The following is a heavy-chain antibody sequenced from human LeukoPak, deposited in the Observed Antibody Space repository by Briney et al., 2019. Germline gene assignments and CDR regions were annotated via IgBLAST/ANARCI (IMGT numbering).Heavy chain of an antibody. V-gene: IGHV3-23*01. J-gene: IGHJ5*02. CDR2: ISGTGGST. Sequence: PPGGSLRLSCAASGFTFSSFAMSWVRQAPGKGLAWVSSISGTGGSTHYADSVRGRFTISRDNAKNSLYLQMNSLRVDDTAVYYCARDFSSWGQGTLVTVSS. CDR1: GFTFSSFA. CDR3: ARDFSS.